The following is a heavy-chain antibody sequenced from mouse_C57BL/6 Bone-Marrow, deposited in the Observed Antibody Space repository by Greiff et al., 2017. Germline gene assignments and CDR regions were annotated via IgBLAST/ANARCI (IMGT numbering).Heavy chain of an antibody. J-gene: IGHJ1*03. D-gene: IGHD1-1*01. Sequence: QVQLQQPGAELVRPGTSVKLSCKASGYTFTSYWMHWVKQRPGQGLEWIGVIDPSDSYTNYNQKFKGKATLTVDTSSSTAYMQLSSLTSEDSAVYDCERSVMDYDSSEWYFDVWGTGTTVTVSS. CDR2: IDPSDSYT. CDR1: GYTFTSYW. CDR3: ERSVMDYDSSEWYFDV. V-gene: IGHV1-59*01.